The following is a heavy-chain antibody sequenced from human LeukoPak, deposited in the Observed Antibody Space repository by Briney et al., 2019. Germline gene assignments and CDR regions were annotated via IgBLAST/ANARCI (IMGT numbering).Heavy chain of an antibody. CDR2: INPNSGGT. CDR3: ARDSLDVFRATGGDY. J-gene: IGHJ4*02. D-gene: IGHD2-21*01. V-gene: IGHV1-2*02. Sequence: ASVKVSCKASGYTFTGYYMHWVRQAPGQGLEWMGWINPNSGGTNYAQKFQGRVTMTRDTSISTAYMELSRLISDDTAVYYCARDSLDVFRATGGDYWGQGTLVTVSS. CDR1: GYTFTGYY.